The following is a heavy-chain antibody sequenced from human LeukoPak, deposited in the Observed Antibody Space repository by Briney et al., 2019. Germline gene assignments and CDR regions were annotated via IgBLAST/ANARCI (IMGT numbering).Heavy chain of an antibody. J-gene: IGHJ6*03. V-gene: IGHV4-4*02. CDR1: GGSISRSNW. CDR2: IYYRGST. CDR3: ARVTGITIFGVVSHYYYYYMDV. Sequence: PSETLSLTCAVSGGSISRSNWWSWVRQPPGKGLEWIGRIYYRGSTYYNPSLKSRVTISVDTSKNQFSLKLSSVTAADTAVYYCARVTGITIFGVVSHYYYYYMDVWGKGTTVTVSS. D-gene: IGHD3-3*01.